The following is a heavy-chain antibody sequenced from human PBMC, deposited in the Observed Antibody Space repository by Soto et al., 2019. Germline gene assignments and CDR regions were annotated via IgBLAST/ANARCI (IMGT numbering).Heavy chain of an antibody. V-gene: IGHV4-59*01. CDR1: GGSISSYY. J-gene: IGHJ4*02. CDR3: GKEGGLSGSYYISSSYYFDY. D-gene: IGHD1-26*01. CDR2: VYYSGST. Sequence: ASETLSLTCTVSGGSISSYYWSWIRQPPGKGLELIGYVYYSGSTNYNPSLRSRVNISVDTSKNQLSLKMSSVTAEDTSVYYCGKEGGLSGSYYISSSYYFDYWGQGTLVTVSS.